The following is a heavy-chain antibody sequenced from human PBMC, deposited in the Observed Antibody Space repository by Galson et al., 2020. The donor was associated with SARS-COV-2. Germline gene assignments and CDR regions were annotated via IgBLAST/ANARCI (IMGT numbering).Heavy chain of an antibody. Sequence: ASVKVSCTASGYTFTDYYIHWVRQAPGQGLEWMGWINPISGGTKYAQNFQGRVTMTRDTSISTAYMELSRLRSDDTAVYYCARLRYYDDSSGYYAPDYWGQGALVTVSS. CDR1: GYTFTDYY. J-gene: IGHJ4*02. D-gene: IGHD3-22*01. CDR3: ARLRYYDDSSGYYAPDY. V-gene: IGHV1-2*02. CDR2: INPISGGT.